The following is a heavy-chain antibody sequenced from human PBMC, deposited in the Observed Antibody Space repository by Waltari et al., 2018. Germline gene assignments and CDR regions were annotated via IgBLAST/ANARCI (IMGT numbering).Heavy chain of an antibody. D-gene: IGHD6-13*01. CDR3: AREALSSSWLENWYFDL. CDR2: IYTSGST. V-gene: IGHV4-4*07. CDR1: GGSISSSY. J-gene: IGHJ2*01. Sequence: QVQLQESGPGLVKTSETLSLTCTVSGGSISSSYWIWIRRPAGKGLEWIGRIYTSGSTNYNPSLKSRVTMSVDTSKNQFSLKLSSVTAADTAVYYCAREALSSSWLENWYFDLWGRGTLVTVSS.